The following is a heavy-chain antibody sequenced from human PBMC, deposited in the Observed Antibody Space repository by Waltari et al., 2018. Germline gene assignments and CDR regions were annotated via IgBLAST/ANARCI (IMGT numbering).Heavy chain of an antibody. J-gene: IGHJ4*02. D-gene: IGHD3-16*01. CDR2: INRDGSST. V-gene: IGHV3-74*01. CDR3: VRGLYKGGIDY. Sequence: EVQLVESGGGLVQPGGSLRLSCAASGFTFSSYWMHWVRQAPGKGLVWVSRINRDGSSTSYADSGKGRFTISRDNAKNTLYLQMNSLRAEDTAVYYCVRGLYKGGIDYWGQGTLVTVSS. CDR1: GFTFSSYW.